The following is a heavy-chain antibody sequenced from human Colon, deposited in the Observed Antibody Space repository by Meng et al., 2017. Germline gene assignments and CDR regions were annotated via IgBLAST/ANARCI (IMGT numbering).Heavy chain of an antibody. D-gene: IGHD2-21*01. CDR2: LYYSGIT. CDR3: ARGRAGESYSDF. V-gene: IGHV4-39*07. Sequence: QLQLQESGPGLLKPSETLSLTCTVSGGSISSSGFYWGWIRQPPWKGLEWIGNLYYSGITNHNASLKSRVTKSEDTSKNEFSLKLRSVTAADTAVYYCARGRAGESYSDFWGQGTLVTVSS. J-gene: IGHJ4*02. CDR1: GGSISSSGFY.